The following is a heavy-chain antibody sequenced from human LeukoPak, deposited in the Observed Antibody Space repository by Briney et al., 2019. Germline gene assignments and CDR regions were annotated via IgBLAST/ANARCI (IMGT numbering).Heavy chain of an antibody. CDR1: GFTFSSYG. Sequence: GGSQRLSCAASGFTFSSYGMHWVRKAPGKGLEWVAFIRYDGSNKYYADSVKGRFTISRDNSKNTLYLQMNSLRAEDTAVYYCARDARTILGVVIMSAYMDVWGKGTTVTVSS. J-gene: IGHJ6*03. CDR3: ARDARTILGVVIMSAYMDV. D-gene: IGHD3-3*01. V-gene: IGHV3-30*02. CDR2: IRYDGSNK.